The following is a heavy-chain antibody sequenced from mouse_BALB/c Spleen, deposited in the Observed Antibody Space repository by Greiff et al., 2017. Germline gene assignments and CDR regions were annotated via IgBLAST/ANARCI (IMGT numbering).Heavy chain of an antibody. V-gene: IGHV7-3*02. CDR1: GFTFTDYY. J-gene: IGHJ3*01. CDR2: IRNKANGYTT. Sequence: EVKLVESGGGLVQPGGSLRLSCATSGFTFTDYYMSWVRQPPGKALEWLGFIRNKANGYTTEYSASVKGRFTISRDNSQSILYLQMNTLRAEDSATYYCARDMEYYGSSWFAYWGQGTLVTVSA. D-gene: IGHD1-1*01. CDR3: ARDMEYYGSSWFAY.